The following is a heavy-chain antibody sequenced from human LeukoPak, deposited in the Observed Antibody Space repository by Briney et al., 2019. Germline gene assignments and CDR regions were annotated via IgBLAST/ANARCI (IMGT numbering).Heavy chain of an antibody. Sequence: SETLSLTCTVSGGSISSGGYYWSWLRQHPGKGLEWIGYIYYSGSTYYNPSLKSRVTISVDTSKNQFSLKLSSVTAADTAVYYCARDRLAYCGGDCYWSWGDNDYWGQGTLVTVSS. V-gene: IGHV4-31*03. CDR2: IYYSGST. CDR1: GGSISSGGYY. D-gene: IGHD2-21*02. J-gene: IGHJ4*02. CDR3: ARDRLAYCGGDCYWSWGDNDY.